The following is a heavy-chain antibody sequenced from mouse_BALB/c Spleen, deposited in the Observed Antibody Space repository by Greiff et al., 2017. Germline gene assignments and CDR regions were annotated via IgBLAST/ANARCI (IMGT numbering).Heavy chain of an antibody. CDR3: AREGSYYEDAMDD. CDR2: ISSGSSTI. CDR1: GFTFSSFG. V-gene: IGHV5-17*02. Sequence: EVQGVESGGGLVQPGGSRKLSCAASGFTFSSFGMHWVRQAPEKGLEWVAYISSGSSTIYYADTVKGRFTISRDNPKNTLFLQMTSLRSEDTAMYYCAREGSYYEDAMDDWGQGTSVTVSS. D-gene: IGHD1-1*01. J-gene: IGHJ4*01.